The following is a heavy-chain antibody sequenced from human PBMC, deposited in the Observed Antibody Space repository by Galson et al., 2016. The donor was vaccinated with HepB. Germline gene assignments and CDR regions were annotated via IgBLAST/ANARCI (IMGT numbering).Heavy chain of an antibody. D-gene: IGHD1-1*01. CDR1: GGTFSSYS. V-gene: IGHV1-69*13. CDR3: ARGARSGWNDALDY. J-gene: IGHJ4*02. Sequence: SVKVSCKASGGTFSSYSISWVRQAPGQGLEWMGGIIPIFGTADFAQNFQGRVTITADESTSTAYMELSSLRSEDTAVYYCARGARSGWNDALDYWGQGTLVTVSS. CDR2: IIPIFGTA.